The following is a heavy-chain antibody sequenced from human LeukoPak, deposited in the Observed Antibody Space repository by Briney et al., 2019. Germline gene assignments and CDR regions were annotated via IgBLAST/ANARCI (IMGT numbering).Heavy chain of an antibody. V-gene: IGHV1-69*04. J-gene: IGHJ4*02. Sequence: GSSVKVSCKASGGTFSSYAISWVRQAPGQGLEWMGRIIPILGIANYAQKFQGRVTITADKSTSTAYMELYSLRSEDTAVYYCASPCSSGYYSYFDYWGQGTLVTVSS. CDR3: ASPCSSGYYSYFDY. D-gene: IGHD6-19*01. CDR2: IIPILGIA. CDR1: GGTFSSYA.